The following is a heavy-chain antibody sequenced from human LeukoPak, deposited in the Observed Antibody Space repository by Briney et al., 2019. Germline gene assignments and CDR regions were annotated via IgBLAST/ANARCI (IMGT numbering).Heavy chain of an antibody. V-gene: IGHV1-46*01. CDR2: INPGGGST. J-gene: IGHJ4*02. D-gene: IGHD6-19*01. Sequence: ASVKVSCKASGYTFTTYYMHWVRQAPGQGLEWMGIINPGGGSTSYAQKFQGRVTMTRDTSISTAYMELSRLRSDDTAMYYCARSSGWKYNIDYWGQGTLVTVSS. CDR3: ARSSGWKYNIDY. CDR1: GYTFTTYY.